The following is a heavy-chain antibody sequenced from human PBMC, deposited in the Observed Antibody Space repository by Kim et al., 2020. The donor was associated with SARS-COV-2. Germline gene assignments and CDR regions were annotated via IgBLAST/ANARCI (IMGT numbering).Heavy chain of an antibody. D-gene: IGHD2-2*01. CDR3: AKVPALGSDL. CDR2: IGWNSGTI. J-gene: IGHJ2*01. CDR1: GFSFDDHA. V-gene: IGHV3-9*01. Sequence: GGSLRLSCAASGFSFDDHAMNWVRQAPGKGLEWVSGIGWNSGTISYADSVKGRFTISRDNAKRSLYLQMNSLRVEDTAFYYCAKVPALGSDLWGGGTLVTVS.